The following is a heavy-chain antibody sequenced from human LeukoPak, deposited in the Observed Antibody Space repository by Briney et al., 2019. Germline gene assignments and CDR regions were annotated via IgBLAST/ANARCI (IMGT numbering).Heavy chain of an antibody. CDR2: IYPGDSDT. CDR1: GYSFTSYW. D-gene: IGHD6-13*01. CDR3: ASLSPQLTDFFDI. J-gene: IGHJ3*02. Sequence: GESLKISCKGSGYSFTSYWIGWVRQMPGKGLEWMGIIYPGDSDTRYSPSFQGQVTISADKSISTAYLQWSSLKASDTAMYYCASLSPQLTDFFDIGGKGKLVTV. V-gene: IGHV5-51*01.